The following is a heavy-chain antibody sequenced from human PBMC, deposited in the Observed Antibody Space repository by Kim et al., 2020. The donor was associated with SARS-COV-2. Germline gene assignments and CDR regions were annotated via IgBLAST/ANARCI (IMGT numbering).Heavy chain of an antibody. CDR3: AKGPPGGFTIFGVADNFDY. CDR2: ISGSGGST. J-gene: IGHJ4*02. Sequence: GGSLRLSCAASGFTFSSYAMSWVRQAPGKGLEWVSAISGSGGSTYYADSVKGRFTISRDNSKNTLYLQMNSLRAEDTAVYYCAKGPPGGFTIFGVADNFDYWGQGTLVTVSS. D-gene: IGHD3-3*01. CDR1: GFTFSSYA. V-gene: IGHV3-23*01.